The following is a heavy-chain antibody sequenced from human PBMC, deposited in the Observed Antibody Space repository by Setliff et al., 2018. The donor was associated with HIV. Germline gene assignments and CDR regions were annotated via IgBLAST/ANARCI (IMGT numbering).Heavy chain of an antibody. CDR2: INHSGST. J-gene: IGHJ4*02. D-gene: IGHD6-19*01. CDR1: GGSFSGYY. CDR3: ARFTSGWYGQY. Sequence: KPSETLSLTCAVYGGSFSGYYWSWIRQPPGKGLEWIGEINHSGSTNYNPSLKSRVTISVDTSKNQFSLKLSSVTAADTAVYYCARFTSGWYGQYWGQGTLVTVSS. V-gene: IGHV4-34*01.